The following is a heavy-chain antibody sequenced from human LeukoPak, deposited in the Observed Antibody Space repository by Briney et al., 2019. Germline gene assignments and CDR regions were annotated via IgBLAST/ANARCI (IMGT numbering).Heavy chain of an antibody. D-gene: IGHD6-19*01. V-gene: IGHV3-9*01. CDR3: AKDLRGGSSGWS. CDR1: GFTFDDYA. Sequence: PGGSLRLSCAVSGFTFDDYAMHWVRQAPGKGREWVSGISWNSGSIGYADSVKGRFTISRDNAKNSLYLQMNSLRAEDTALYYCAKDLRGGSSGWSWGQGTLVTVSS. CDR2: ISWNSGSI. J-gene: IGHJ5*02.